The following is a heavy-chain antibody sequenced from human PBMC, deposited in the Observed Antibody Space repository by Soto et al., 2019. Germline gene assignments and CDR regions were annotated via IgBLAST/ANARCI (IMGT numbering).Heavy chain of an antibody. D-gene: IGHD1-7*01. V-gene: IGHV4-39*01. CDR2: LYYTGTS. J-gene: IGHJ4*02. Sequence: SETLSLTCTVSGASISSSDYYWGWIRQPPGKGLEWIGTLYYTGTSFYDPSLKNRLFISVDTSKNQFSLRLSSLTAADTAVYYCARQARGTTYSDFDNWGQGTLVTVSS. CDR3: ARQARGTTYSDFDN. CDR1: GASISSSDYY.